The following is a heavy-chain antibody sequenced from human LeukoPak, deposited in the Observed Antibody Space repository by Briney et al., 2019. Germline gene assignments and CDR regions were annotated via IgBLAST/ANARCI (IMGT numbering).Heavy chain of an antibody. CDR3: AREVRGALDY. V-gene: IGHV1-18*01. D-gene: IGHD2-2*01. Sequence: GASVKVSCKASGYTFTSYGISWVRQAPGQGLEWMGWISAYNGNTNYAKKFQGRVTMTTDTSTSTAYMELRSLRSDDTAGYYCAREVRGALDYWGQGTLVTVSS. CDR2: ISAYNGNT. J-gene: IGHJ4*02. CDR1: GYTFTSYG.